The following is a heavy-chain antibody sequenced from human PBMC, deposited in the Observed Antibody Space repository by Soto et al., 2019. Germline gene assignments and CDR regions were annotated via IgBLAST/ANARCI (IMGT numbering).Heavy chain of an antibody. CDR1: GFTFSSYW. CDR2: INNDGSRT. J-gene: IGHJ3*02. Sequence: EVQLAESGGGVVQPGGSLRLSCAASGFTFSSYWMYWVRQAPGKGLVYVSRINNDGSRTTYAESVKGRLTISRDNAKNTVYLQMNSLGAEDTAVYYCARGGANHAFDIWGQGTMVTVSS. V-gene: IGHV3-74*01. CDR3: ARGGANHAFDI.